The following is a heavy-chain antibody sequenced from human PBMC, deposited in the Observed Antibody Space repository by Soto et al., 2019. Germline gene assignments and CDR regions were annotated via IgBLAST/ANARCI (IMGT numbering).Heavy chain of an antibody. Sequence: SPTLSLPCAISGDSVSSNSAAWNWIRQSPSRGLEWLGRTYSRSKWYNDSAVSVKSRTTINPDTSKTQFSLQLNSVTPEDTAVYYCARTRYSSGWYITWFDPWGQGTLVTVSS. D-gene: IGHD6-19*01. CDR1: GDSVSSNSAA. CDR2: TYSRSKWYN. V-gene: IGHV6-1*01. CDR3: ARTRYSSGWYITWFDP. J-gene: IGHJ5*02.